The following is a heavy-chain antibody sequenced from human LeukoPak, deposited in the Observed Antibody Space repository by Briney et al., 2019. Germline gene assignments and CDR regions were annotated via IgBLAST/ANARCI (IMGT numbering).Heavy chain of an antibody. CDR1: GYTFPGHH. CDR2: INPKNGGT. Sequence: GASVKVSCKASGYTFPGHHIHWVRQVPGQGLEWMGWINPKNGGTNYAQKFQGRVTMTRDTSINTAFMELSRLNSDDTAVYFCTRDGYGGNSFDYWGQGTLVTVSS. D-gene: IGHD4-23*01. V-gene: IGHV1-2*02. J-gene: IGHJ4*02. CDR3: TRDGYGGNSFDY.